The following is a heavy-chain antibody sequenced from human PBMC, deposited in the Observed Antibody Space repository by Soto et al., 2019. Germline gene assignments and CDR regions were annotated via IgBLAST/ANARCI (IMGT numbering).Heavy chain of an antibody. D-gene: IGHD2-2*01. CDR3: ARVEGLYCSSTSCYGDWFDP. J-gene: IGHJ5*02. CDR1: GYTFTSYG. V-gene: IGHV1-18*01. CDR2: ISAYNGNT. Sequence: ASMKVSCKASGYTFTSYGISWVRQAPGQGLEWMGWISAYNGNTNYAQKLQGRVTMTTDTSTSTAYMELRSLRSDDTAVYYCARVEGLYCSSTSCYGDWFDPWGQGTLVTVSS.